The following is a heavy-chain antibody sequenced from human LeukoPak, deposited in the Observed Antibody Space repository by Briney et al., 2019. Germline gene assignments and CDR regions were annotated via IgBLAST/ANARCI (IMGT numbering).Heavy chain of an antibody. D-gene: IGHD3-3*01. CDR1: GYSISSGYY. CDR3: ARETPYYDFWSGLGHYYYYYMDV. V-gene: IGHV4-38-2*02. CDR2: IYHSGST. J-gene: IGHJ6*03. Sequence: SETLSLTCTVSGYSISSGYYWGWIRQPPGKGLEWIGSIYHSGSTYYNPSLKSRVTISVDTSKNQFSLKLSSVTAADTAVYYCARETPYYDFWSGLGHYYYYYMDVWGKGTTVTVSS.